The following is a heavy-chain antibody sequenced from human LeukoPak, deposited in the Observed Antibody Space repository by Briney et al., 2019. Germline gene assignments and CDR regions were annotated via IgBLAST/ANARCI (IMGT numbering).Heavy chain of an antibody. CDR1: GFTFSNSW. D-gene: IGHD6-19*01. Sequence: GGSLRLSCLVSGFTFSNSWMTWVRQAPGKGLEWVANIKGDGSETYYVDSVKGRFTISRDNAKNSLYLQMNGLRAEDTAVYYCATYAVRVAAPDYWGLGTQVTVSS. J-gene: IGHJ4*02. CDR2: IKGDGSET. V-gene: IGHV3-7*05. CDR3: ATYAVRVAAPDY.